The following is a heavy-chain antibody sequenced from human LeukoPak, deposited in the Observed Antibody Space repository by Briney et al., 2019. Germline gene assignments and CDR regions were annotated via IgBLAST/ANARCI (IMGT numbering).Heavy chain of an antibody. CDR2: IYSSVT. CDR1: GFTVSSNS. J-gene: IGHJ4*02. V-gene: IGHV3-53*01. Sequence: GGSLRLSCTVSGFTVSSNSMSWVRQAPGKGLEWVSFIYSSVTHYSDSVKGRFTISRDNAKNSLYLQMNSLRAEDTAVYYCVTNFDPDVDWGQGTLVTVSS. D-gene: IGHD3-9*01. CDR3: VTNFDPDVD.